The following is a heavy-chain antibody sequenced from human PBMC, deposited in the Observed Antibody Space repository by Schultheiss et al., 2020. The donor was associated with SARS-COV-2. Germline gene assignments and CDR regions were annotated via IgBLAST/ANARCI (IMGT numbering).Heavy chain of an antibody. CDR3: ASYWSSGWYY. Sequence: GGSLRLSCAASGFTFSSYAMHWVRQAPGKGLEWVAVISYDGSNKYYADSVKGRFTISRDNSKNTLYLQMNGLRAEDTAVYYCASYWSSGWYYWGQGTLVTVSS. CDR1: GFTFSSYA. D-gene: IGHD6-19*01. J-gene: IGHJ4*02. CDR2: ISYDGSNK. V-gene: IGHV3-30-3*01.